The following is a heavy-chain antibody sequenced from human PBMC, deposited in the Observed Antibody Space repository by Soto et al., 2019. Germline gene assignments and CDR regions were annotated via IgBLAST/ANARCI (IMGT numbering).Heavy chain of an antibody. D-gene: IGHD2-2*02. V-gene: IGHV4-31*01. CDR1: GGSISSCGYY. J-gene: IGHJ4*02. Sequence: SETLSLTCTVSGGSISSCGYYWSWIRQHPGKGLEWIGYIYYSGSTYYNPSLKNQVSISVDTSKSQFSLNIYSVAAADTAVYYCVRPPPGQALLYPPRLDFWGQGVKVTVSS. CDR2: IYYSGST. CDR3: VRPPPGQALLYPPRLDF.